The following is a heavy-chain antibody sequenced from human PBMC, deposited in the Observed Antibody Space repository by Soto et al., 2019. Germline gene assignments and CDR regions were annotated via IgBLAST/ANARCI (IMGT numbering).Heavy chain of an antibody. CDR1: GGFISSSNW. Sequence: SETLSLTCAVSGGFISSSNWWSWVRQPPGKGLEWIGEIYHSGSTNYNPSLKSRVTISVDKSKNRFSLKLSSVTAADTAVYYCARDWTRYSSGWYYGMDVWGQGTTVTVSS. V-gene: IGHV4-4*02. J-gene: IGHJ6*02. CDR2: IYHSGST. D-gene: IGHD6-19*01. CDR3: ARDWTRYSSGWYYGMDV.